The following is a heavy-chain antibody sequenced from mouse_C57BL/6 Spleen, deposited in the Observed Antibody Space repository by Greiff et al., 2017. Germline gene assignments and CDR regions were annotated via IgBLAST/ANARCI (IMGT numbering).Heavy chain of an antibody. J-gene: IGHJ4*01. D-gene: IGHD2-2*01. CDR3: TRGGYPDYYAMDY. Sequence: EVKLMESGEGLVKPGGSLKLSCAASGFTFSSYAMSWVRQTPEKRLEWVAYISSGGDYIYYADTVKGRFTISRDNARNTLYLQMSSLKSEDTAMYYCTRGGYPDYYAMDYWGQGTSVTVSS. V-gene: IGHV5-9-1*02. CDR1: GFTFSSYA. CDR2: ISSGGDYI.